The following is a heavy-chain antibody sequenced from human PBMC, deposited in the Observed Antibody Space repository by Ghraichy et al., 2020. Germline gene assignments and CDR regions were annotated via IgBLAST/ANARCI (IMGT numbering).Heavy chain of an antibody. Sequence: GSLRLSCTVSGGSISNYYCNWFRQPPGKGLEWIGYVHGSGSTKYHPSLVSRLSVSSNTAENEFSLRLTSMPPADTAVYYCWSGTGGLLTYWGQGTLVTVSS. CDR2: VHGSGST. D-gene: IGHD5-18*01. J-gene: IGHJ4*02. CDR1: GGSISNYY. V-gene: IGHV4-59*01. CDR3: WSGTGGLLTY.